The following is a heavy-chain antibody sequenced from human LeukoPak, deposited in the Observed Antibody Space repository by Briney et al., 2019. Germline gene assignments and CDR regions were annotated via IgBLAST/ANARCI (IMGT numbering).Heavy chain of an antibody. J-gene: IGHJ4*02. V-gene: IGHV3-48*04. Sequence: TGGSLRLSCVASGFTFNTYSMNWFRQAPGKGLEWISYISSSSGTIYYADSVKGRFTISRDNAKNSLYLQMNSLRAEDTAVCYCARGRDLFDSWGQGTLVIVSS. CDR3: ARGRDLFDS. CDR2: ISSSSGTI. CDR1: GFTFNTYS.